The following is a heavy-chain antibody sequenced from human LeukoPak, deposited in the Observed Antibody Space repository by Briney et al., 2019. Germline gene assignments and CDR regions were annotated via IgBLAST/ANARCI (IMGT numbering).Heavy chain of an antibody. D-gene: IGHD2-15*01. Sequence: PGGSLRLSCAVSGITLSNYGMSWVRQAPGKGLEWVAGISGSGGRTNYADSVKGRFTISRDNPKNTLFLQMNSLRAEDTAVYFCAKRDVVIRVILVGFHKEAYYFDSWGQGALVTVSS. CDR2: ISGSGGRT. CDR1: GITLSNYG. J-gene: IGHJ4*02. CDR3: AKRDVVIRVILVGFHKEAYYFDS. V-gene: IGHV3-23*01.